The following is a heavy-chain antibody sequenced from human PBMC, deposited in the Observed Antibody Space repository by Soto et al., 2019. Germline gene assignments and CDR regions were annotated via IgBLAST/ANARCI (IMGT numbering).Heavy chain of an antibody. V-gene: IGHV3-23*01. CDR1: GFTFSSYA. CDR3: AKPGSYYQHAFLYFDY. CDR2: ISGSGGST. D-gene: IGHD1-26*01. J-gene: IGHJ4*02. Sequence: EVQLLESGGGLVQPGGSLRLSCAASGFTFSSYAMSWVRQAPGKGLEWVSAISGSGGSTYYADSVKGRFTISRDNSKNTLYLQMNSLRAEDTAVYYCAKPGSYYQHAFLYFDYWGQGTLVTVSS.